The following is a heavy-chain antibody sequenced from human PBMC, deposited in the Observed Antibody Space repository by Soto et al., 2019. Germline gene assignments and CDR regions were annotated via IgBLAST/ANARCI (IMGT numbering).Heavy chain of an antibody. Sequence: VGSLRLSCAASGFTFSSYGMHWVRQAPGKGLEWVAVIWYDGSNKYYADSVKGRFTISRDNSKNTLYLQMNSLRAEDTAVYYCARYNVTAIPLAYYYYGMDVWGQRTTVTVSS. D-gene: IGHD2-21*02. V-gene: IGHV3-33*01. CDR2: IWYDGSNK. CDR3: ARYNVTAIPLAYYYYGMDV. J-gene: IGHJ6*02. CDR1: GFTFSSYG.